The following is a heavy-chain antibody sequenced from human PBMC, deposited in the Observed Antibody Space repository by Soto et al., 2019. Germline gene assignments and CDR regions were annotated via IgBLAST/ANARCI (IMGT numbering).Heavy chain of an antibody. D-gene: IGHD1-26*01. V-gene: IGHV5-10-1*01. CDR3: GGERHYGMDV. Sequence: GESLKISCKGSGYSFTSYWISWVRQMPVKGLEWMGRIDPSDSYTNYSPSFQGHVTISADKSISTAYLQWSSLKASDTAMYYCGGERHYGMDVLGQVTTVTVSS. J-gene: IGHJ6*02. CDR1: GYSFTSYW. CDR2: IDPSDSYT.